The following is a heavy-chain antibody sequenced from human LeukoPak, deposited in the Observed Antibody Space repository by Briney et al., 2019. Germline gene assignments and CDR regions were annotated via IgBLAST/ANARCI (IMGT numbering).Heavy chain of an antibody. CDR2: INPSGGST. CDR3: ARTMTTGTTHGELDF. D-gene: IGHD4-17*01. V-gene: IGHV1-46*01. J-gene: IGHJ4*02. Sequence: ASVKVSCKASGYTFTSYYMHWVRQAPGQGLEWMGIINPSGGSTSYAQKFQGRVTMTRDTSTSTVYMELRNLSSDDTAVYYCARTMTTGTTHGELDFWGQGTLVTVSS. CDR1: GYTFTSYY.